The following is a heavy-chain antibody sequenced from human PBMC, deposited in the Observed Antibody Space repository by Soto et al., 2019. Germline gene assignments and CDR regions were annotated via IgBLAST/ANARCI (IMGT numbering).Heavy chain of an antibody. CDR3: ARAVRRAGDAFDI. V-gene: IGHV1-8*01. Sequence: ASVKVSCKASGYTFTSYDINWVRQATGQGLEWMGWMNPNSGNTGYAQKSQGRVTMTRNTSISTAYMELSSLRSEDTAVYYCARAVRRAGDAFDIWGQGTMVTVSS. CDR1: GYTFTSYD. J-gene: IGHJ3*02. D-gene: IGHD3-10*01. CDR2: MNPNSGNT.